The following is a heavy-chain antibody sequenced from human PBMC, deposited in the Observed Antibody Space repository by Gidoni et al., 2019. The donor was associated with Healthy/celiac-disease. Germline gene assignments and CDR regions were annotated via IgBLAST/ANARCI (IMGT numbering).Heavy chain of an antibody. Sequence: AAGKGLDWVAVIWYDGSNKHYADSVKGRFTLSRDNSKNTLYLQMNSLRAEDTAVYYCARDGTITVDYWGQGTLVTVSS. D-gene: IGHD1-1*01. CDR3: ARDGTITVDY. V-gene: IGHV3-33*01. J-gene: IGHJ4*02. CDR2: IWYDGSNK.